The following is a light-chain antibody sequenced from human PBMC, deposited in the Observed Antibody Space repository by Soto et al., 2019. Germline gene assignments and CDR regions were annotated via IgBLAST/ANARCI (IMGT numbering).Light chain of an antibody. J-gene: IGLJ3*02. Sequence: QSVLTQPPSASGSPGQSVTISCTGTSSDIGGYISVSWYQQHPGKAPRLMIYEVNKRPSGVPDRFSGSKSGYTASLTVSGLQTEDEAFYYCSSSAGIYHYLVFGGGTKLTVL. CDR2: EVN. V-gene: IGLV2-8*01. CDR3: SSSAGIYHYLV. CDR1: SSDIGGYIS.